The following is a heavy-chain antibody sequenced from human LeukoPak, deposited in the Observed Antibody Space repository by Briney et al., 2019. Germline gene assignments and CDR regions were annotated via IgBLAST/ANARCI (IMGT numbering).Heavy chain of an antibody. CDR1: GFTFTSHY. V-gene: IGHV1-46*01. Sequence: ASLTVSCKASGFTFTSHYIHWVRQAPGLGLEWMGMINPSSGSTTYAQKFQVRVTMTRDKSTSTVYMELSSLRSEDTAVYYCARLSNYSPPSFDYWGQGTLVTVSS. D-gene: IGHD4-11*01. CDR2: INPSSGST. J-gene: IGHJ4*02. CDR3: ARLSNYSPPSFDY.